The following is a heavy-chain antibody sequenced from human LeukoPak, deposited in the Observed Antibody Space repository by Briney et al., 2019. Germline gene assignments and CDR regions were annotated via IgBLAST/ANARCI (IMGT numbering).Heavy chain of an antibody. CDR2: ISDSGETI. CDR1: GFAFRTYE. V-gene: IGHV3-48*03. D-gene: IGHD5-12*01. J-gene: IGHJ4*02. CDR3: AKDPYRASSGLVDY. Sequence: GGSLRLSCAASGFAFRTYEMNWVRQAPGKGLEWVSYISDSGETIYYADFVKGRFTISRDNAKNLLYLQMNSLRAEDTAVYYCAKDPYRASSGLVDYWGQGTLVTVSS.